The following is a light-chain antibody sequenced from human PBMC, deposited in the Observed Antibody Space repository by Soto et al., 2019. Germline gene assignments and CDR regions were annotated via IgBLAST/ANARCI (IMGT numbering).Light chain of an antibody. Sequence: DIQRAQSPSTLSASVGDRVTFACRSSQSISSWLAWYQQKPGKAPKLLIYKASTLESGVPSRFSGSGSGTEFALTISSLQPGDFATYYCQHYNTYPWTFGQGTKVDIK. CDR2: KAS. CDR1: QSISSW. J-gene: IGKJ1*01. CDR3: QHYNTYPWT. V-gene: IGKV1-5*03.